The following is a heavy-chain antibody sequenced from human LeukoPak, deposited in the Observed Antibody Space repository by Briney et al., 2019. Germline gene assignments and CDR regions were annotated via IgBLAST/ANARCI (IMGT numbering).Heavy chain of an antibody. Sequence: LPGGSLRLSCAASGFKFSTSGMHWVRQAPGKGLEWVAFIGHDGSNKYYADSVKGRFTISGDNSKNTAYLQMNSLRAEDTAIYYCAKDGGWTFDIWGQGTMVTVSS. CDR3: AKDGGWTFDI. J-gene: IGHJ3*02. CDR1: GFKFSTSG. CDR2: IGHDGSNK. V-gene: IGHV3-30*02. D-gene: IGHD2-15*01.